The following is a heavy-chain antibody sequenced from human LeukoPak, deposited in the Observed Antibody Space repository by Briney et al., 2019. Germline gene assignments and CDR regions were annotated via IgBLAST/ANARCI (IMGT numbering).Heavy chain of an antibody. CDR3: AKDESSALDY. D-gene: IGHD6-19*01. CDR2: ISDSGGST. J-gene: IGHJ4*02. Sequence: GGSLRLSCSASGFTFSSYAMSWVRQAPGKGLEWVSTISDSGGSTYYADSLKGRFTISRDNYKNTLYLQMNSLRAEDTAVYYCAKDESSALDYWGQGTLVTVSS. CDR1: GFTFSSYA. V-gene: IGHV3-23*01.